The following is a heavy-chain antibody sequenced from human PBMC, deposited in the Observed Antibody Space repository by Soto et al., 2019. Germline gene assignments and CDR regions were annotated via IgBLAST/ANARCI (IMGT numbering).Heavy chain of an antibody. CDR1: GGSFSGYY. CDR2: INHSGST. Sequence: SETLSLTCAVYGGSFSGYYWSWIRQPPGKGLEWIGEINHSGSTNYNPSLKSRVTISVDTSKNQFSLKLSSVTAADTAVYYCARGVVTMVRGVISYYYYYGMDVWGQGTTVTVSS. CDR3: ARGVVTMVRGVISYYYYYGMDV. V-gene: IGHV4-34*01. J-gene: IGHJ6*02. D-gene: IGHD3-10*01.